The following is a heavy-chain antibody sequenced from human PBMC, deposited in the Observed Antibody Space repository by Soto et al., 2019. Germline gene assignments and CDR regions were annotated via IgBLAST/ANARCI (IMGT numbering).Heavy chain of an antibody. CDR1: GGSISSYY. D-gene: IGHD6-13*01. Sequence: QVQLQESGPGLVKPSETLSLTCTVSGGSISSYYWSWIRQPPGKGLEWIGYIYYSGSTNYNPSLKSRVTISVDTSKNQFSLKLSSVTAADTAVYYCARSRTGYSSSWYGAGYYFDYWGQGTLVTVSS. J-gene: IGHJ4*02. CDR2: IYYSGST. CDR3: ARSRTGYSSSWYGAGYYFDY. V-gene: IGHV4-59*01.